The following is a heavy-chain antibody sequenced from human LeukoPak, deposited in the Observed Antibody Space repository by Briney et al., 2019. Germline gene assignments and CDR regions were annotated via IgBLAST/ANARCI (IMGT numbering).Heavy chain of an antibody. D-gene: IGHD5-18*01. V-gene: IGHV4-39*01. Sequence: SETLSLTCTVSGGSISTDYYYWGWIRQPPGRGLEWIASIYYSASTYYNPSLKSRVTISVETSKNQVSLTLSSVTAADTAVYYCARLKGYSYGYVDNWGQGILVTVSS. CDR2: IYYSAST. J-gene: IGHJ4*02. CDR1: GGSISTDYYY. CDR3: ARLKGYSYGYVDN.